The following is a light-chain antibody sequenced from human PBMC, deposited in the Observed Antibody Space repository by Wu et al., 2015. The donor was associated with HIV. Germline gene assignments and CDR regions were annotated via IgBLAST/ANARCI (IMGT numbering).Light chain of an antibody. J-gene: IGKJ1*01. Sequence: SSYFSLVSQKPGRAPSLLILCCIHLVKVGSRSRFSGSGSGTDFTLTISCLQSEDFATYYCQQYYSYPQRFGQGTKVEIK. V-gene: IGKV1-8*01. CDR3: QQYYSYPQR. CDR2: CI. CDR1: SSY.